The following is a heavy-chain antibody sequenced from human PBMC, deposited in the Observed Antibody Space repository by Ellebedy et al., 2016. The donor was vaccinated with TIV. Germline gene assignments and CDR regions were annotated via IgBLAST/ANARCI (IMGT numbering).Heavy chain of an antibody. Sequence: ASVKVSCXASGYTFTSYGISWVRQAPGQGLEWMGWISAYNGNTNYAQKLQGRVTMTTDTSTSTAYMELRSLRSDDTAVYYCARDPPAWFGESYGGFDPWGQGTLVTVSS. CDR3: ARDPPAWFGESYGGFDP. CDR1: GYTFTSYG. V-gene: IGHV1-18*01. J-gene: IGHJ5*02. CDR2: ISAYNGNT. D-gene: IGHD3-10*01.